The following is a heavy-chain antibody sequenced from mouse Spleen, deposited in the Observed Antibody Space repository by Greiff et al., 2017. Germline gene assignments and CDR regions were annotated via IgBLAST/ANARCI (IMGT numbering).Heavy chain of an antibody. J-gene: IGHJ2*01. CDR3: ARRGSDY. Sequence: QVQLQQPGAELVMPGASVKLSCKASGYTFTSYWMHWVKQRPGQGLEWIGEIDPSDSYTNYNQKFKGKATLTVDKSSSTAYMQLSSLTSEDSAVYYCARRGSDYWGQGTTLTVSS. CDR1: GYTFTSYW. V-gene: IGHV1-69*01. CDR2: IDPSDSYT.